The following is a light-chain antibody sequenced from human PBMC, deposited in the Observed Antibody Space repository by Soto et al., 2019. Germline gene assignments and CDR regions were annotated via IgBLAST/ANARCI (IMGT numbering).Light chain of an antibody. CDR3: VAWDDSLNGYVV. CDR2: SNN. J-gene: IGLJ2*01. Sequence: QSVLTQPSSASGTPGQRVTISCSGSSSNIGSNTVNWYQQLPGTAPKLVIYSNNQRPSGVPDRFSGSKSGTSASLAISGLQSEDEADYYCVAWDDSLNGYVVFGGGTQVTVL. CDR1: SSNIGSNT. V-gene: IGLV1-44*01.